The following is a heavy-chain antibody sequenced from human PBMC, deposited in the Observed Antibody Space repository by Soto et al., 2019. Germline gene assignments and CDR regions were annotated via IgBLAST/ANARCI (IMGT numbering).Heavy chain of an antibody. CDR1: GFTVSSNY. Sequence: TGGSLRLSCAASGFTVSSNYMSWVRQAPGKGLEWVSVIYSGGSTYYADSVKGRFTISRDNSKNTLYLQMNSLRAEDTAVYYCAREGEESVYQEYSQHGGQGTLATFP. J-gene: IGHJ1*01. V-gene: IGHV3-53*01. CDR3: AREGEESVYQEYSQH. D-gene: IGHD3-16*01. CDR2: IYSGGST.